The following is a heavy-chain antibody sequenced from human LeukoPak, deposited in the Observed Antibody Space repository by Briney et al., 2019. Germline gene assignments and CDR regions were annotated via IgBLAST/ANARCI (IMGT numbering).Heavy chain of an antibody. V-gene: IGHV3-23*01. CDR1: GFTFSSYA. Sequence: PGGSLRLSCAASGFTFSSYAMSWVRQAPGKGLEWVSTITGRTYYADSVKGRFTVSRDNSKNTLYLQMNSLRAEDTAVYYCARDFDYWGQGTLVTVSS. CDR2: ITGRT. CDR3: ARDFDY. J-gene: IGHJ4*02.